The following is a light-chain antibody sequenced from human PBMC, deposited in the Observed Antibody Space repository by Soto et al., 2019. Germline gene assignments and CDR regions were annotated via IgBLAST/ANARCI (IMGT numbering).Light chain of an antibody. V-gene: IGKV3-15*01. Sequence: EIVMTQSPATLSVSPGERVSLSCRASQTIYDELAWYQQKPGQTPRLLIYDASTRATGIPSSFSGSGSGTEFTLTISSLQSEDFAVYYCQQYNRWPLTFGGGTKV. CDR3: QQYNRWPLT. J-gene: IGKJ4*01. CDR1: QTIYDE. CDR2: DAS.